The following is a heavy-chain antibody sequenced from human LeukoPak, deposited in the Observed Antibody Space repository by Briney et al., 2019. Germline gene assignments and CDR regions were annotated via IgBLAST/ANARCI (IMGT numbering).Heavy chain of an antibody. V-gene: IGHV4-61*05. J-gene: IGHJ4*02. CDR2: IYYSGST. Sequence: SETLSLTCTVSGGSISSSSYFWGWVRQPPGKGLEWIGYIYYSGSTNYNPSLKSRVTISVDTSKNQFSLKLNSVTAADTAVYYCARHGDYKNFDYWGQGTLVTVSS. D-gene: IGHD4-17*01. CDR1: GGSISSSSYF. CDR3: ARHGDYKNFDY.